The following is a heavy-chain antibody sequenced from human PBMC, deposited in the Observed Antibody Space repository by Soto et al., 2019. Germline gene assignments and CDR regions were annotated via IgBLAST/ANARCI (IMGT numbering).Heavy chain of an antibody. V-gene: IGHV1-18*01. CDR3: ARDFTKSSSWPYYFDY. Sequence: EASVKVACKASGYTFTTYGISWVLQAPGQGLEWMGWISAYSGSTKFAQKPQGRVTMTTDTSTTTAYMELRSLTSDDTAVYYCARDFTKSSSWPYYFDYWGQGTLVTVSS. J-gene: IGHJ4*02. CDR1: GYTFTTYG. D-gene: IGHD6-13*01. CDR2: ISAYSGST.